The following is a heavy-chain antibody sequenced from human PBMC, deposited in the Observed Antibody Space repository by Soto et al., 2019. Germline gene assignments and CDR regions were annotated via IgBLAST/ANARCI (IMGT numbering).Heavy chain of an antibody. CDR3: GMDV. J-gene: IGHJ6*02. Sequence: ASVKVSCKVSGYTLTELSMHWVRQAPGKGLEWMGGFDPEDGETIYAQKFQGRVTMTAADTAAYYCARETRLAYSSSSSYYYGMDVWGQGTTVTVSS. V-gene: IGHV1-24*01. CDR2: FDPEDGET. D-gene: IGHD6-6*01. CDR1: GYTLTELS.